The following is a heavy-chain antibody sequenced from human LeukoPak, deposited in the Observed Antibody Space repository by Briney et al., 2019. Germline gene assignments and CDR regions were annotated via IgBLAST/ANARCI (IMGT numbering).Heavy chain of an antibody. J-gene: IGHJ3*02. CDR1: GLTFSSYE. CDR3: ARDSHKFDSSGYYPDAFDI. CDR2: ISSSGSSI. D-gene: IGHD3-22*01. Sequence: GGSLRLSCAASGLTFSSYEMNWVRQAPGKGLEWVSYISSSGSSIYYADSVKGQFTISRDNAKKSLYLQMHSLRAEDTAVYYCARDSHKFDSSGYYPDAFDIWGQGTMVTVSS. V-gene: IGHV3-48*03.